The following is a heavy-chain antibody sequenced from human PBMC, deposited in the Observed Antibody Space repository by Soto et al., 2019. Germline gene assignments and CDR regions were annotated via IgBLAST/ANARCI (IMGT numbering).Heavy chain of an antibody. CDR1: RFTFSSYA. CDR2: ISYDGSNK. CDR3: ARDKVEDTAMVDYYYYGMDV. V-gene: IGHV3-30-3*01. D-gene: IGHD5-18*01. Sequence: QVQLVESGGGVVQPGRSLRLSCAASRFTFSSYAMHWVRQAPGKGLEWVADISYDGSNKYYADSVKGRFTISRDNSKNTLYLQMNSLRAEDTAVYYCARDKVEDTAMVDYYYYGMDVWGQGTTVTVSS. J-gene: IGHJ6*02.